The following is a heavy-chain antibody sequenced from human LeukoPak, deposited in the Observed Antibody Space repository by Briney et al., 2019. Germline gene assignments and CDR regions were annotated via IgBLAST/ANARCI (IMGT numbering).Heavy chain of an antibody. D-gene: IGHD3-22*01. V-gene: IGHV4-59*08. Sequence: PSETLSLTCTVSGGSISTYYWSWIRQPPGKGLEWIGYIYYSGSTNYNHSLKSRVTISVDTSRNQFSLKLFSVTAADTAVYYCARGLHSRGYYWYFDLWGRGTLVTVSS. CDR3: ARGLHSRGYYWYFDL. CDR2: IYYSGST. J-gene: IGHJ2*01. CDR1: GGSISTYY.